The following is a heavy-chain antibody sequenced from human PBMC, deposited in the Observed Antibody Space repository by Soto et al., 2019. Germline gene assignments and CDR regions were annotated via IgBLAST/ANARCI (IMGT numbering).Heavy chain of an antibody. Sequence: QVQLVQSGAEVKKPGASVKVSCKASGYTFTGYYMHWVRQAPGQGLEWMGWINPNSGGTNYAQKFQGWVTMTRDTSTSTAYMELSRLRSDDTAVYYCARGLAGLRYYYGMDVWGQGTTVTVSS. CDR3: ARGLAGLRYYYGMDV. J-gene: IGHJ6*02. CDR1: GYTFTGYY. CDR2: INPNSGGT. D-gene: IGHD6-19*01. V-gene: IGHV1-2*04.